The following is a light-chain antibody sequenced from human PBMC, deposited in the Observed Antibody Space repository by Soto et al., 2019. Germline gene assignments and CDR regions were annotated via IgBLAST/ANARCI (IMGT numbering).Light chain of an antibody. CDR3: QHYNSYPLT. V-gene: IGKV1-5*03. Sequence: DIQMTQSPSTLSASVRDRVTITCRASQSISSWLAWYQQKPGKAPKLLIYKASSLESGVPSRFSGSGSGTEFTLTISSLQPDDFATYYCQHYNSYPLTFGGGTKVEIK. CDR1: QSISSW. CDR2: KAS. J-gene: IGKJ4*01.